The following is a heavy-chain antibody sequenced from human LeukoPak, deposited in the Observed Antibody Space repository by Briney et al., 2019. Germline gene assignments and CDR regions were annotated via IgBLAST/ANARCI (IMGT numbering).Heavy chain of an antibody. V-gene: IGHV3-23*01. CDR2: IGGSDATI. J-gene: IGHJ4*02. CDR3: GKIRLDSATGY. D-gene: IGHD2-15*01. CDR1: GFSFGAHG. Sequence: QPGRSLRLSCAASGFSFGAHGMNWVRQAPGKGLEWVSAIGGSDATIYYADSVRGRFTISRDNFKNTMYLQMDSLRAEDTAIYYCGKIRLDSATGYWGQGTLVTVSS.